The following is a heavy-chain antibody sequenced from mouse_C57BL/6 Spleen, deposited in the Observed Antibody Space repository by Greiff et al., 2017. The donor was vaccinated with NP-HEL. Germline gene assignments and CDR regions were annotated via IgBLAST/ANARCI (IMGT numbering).Heavy chain of an antibody. CDR2: IDPSDSET. D-gene: IGHD3-3*01. J-gene: IGHJ3*01. CDR3: ERTRERDEWFAY. CDR1: GYTFTSYW. V-gene: IGHV1-52*01. Sequence: QVQLQQPGAELVRPGSSVKLSCKASGYTFTSYWMHWVKQRPIQGLEWIGNIDPSDSETHYNQKFKDKATLTVDKSSSTAYMQLSSLTSEDSAVYYCERTRERDEWFAYWGQGTLVTVSA.